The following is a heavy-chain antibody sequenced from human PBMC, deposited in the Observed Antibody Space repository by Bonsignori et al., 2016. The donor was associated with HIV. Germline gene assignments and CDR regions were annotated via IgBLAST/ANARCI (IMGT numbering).Heavy chain of an antibody. J-gene: IGHJ5*02. D-gene: IGHD2-2*01. CDR3: ARELQHCSSTTCYFSRGWFDP. CDR1: GGSIGTYN. CDR2: IYATGNT. V-gene: IGHV4-4*07. Sequence: QVQLQESGPGLVKPSETLSLTCTVSGGSIGTYNWNWVRQPAGKGLEWIGRIYATGNTNYNPSLKSRVTLSVDTSKNHFSLTLTSVTAADTAVYYCARELQHCSSTTCYFSRGWFDPWGQGALVTVSS.